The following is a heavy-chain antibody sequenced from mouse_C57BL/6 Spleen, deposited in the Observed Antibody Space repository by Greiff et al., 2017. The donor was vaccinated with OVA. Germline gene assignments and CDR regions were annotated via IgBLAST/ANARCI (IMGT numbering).Heavy chain of an antibody. J-gene: IGHJ2*01. V-gene: IGHV1-69*01. Sequence: VQLQQPVAELVMPGASVKLSCTASGYTFTSSWMHWVKQRPGQGLEWIGEIDPSDSYTNYTQKFKGKATLTVDKSSSTAYMQLSSLPSEDSAVYYCARPGSTYYFDYWGQGTTLTVSS. CDR2: IDPSDSYT. CDR3: ARPGSTYYFDY. D-gene: IGHD1-1*01. CDR1: GYTFTSSW.